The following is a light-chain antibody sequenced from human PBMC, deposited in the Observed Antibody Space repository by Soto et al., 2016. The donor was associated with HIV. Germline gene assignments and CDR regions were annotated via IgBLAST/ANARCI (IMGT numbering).Light chain of an antibody. Sequence: SYELTQPPSVSVSPGQTASNTCSGDKLGDKYACWYRQRPGQSPVLVIYQDTKRPSGIPERFSGSNSGNTATLTISGTQAMDEADYYCQAWDSSTASYVFGTGTKVTVL. CDR2: QDT. CDR1: KLGDKY. V-gene: IGLV3-1*01. J-gene: IGLJ1*01. CDR3: QAWDSSTASYV.